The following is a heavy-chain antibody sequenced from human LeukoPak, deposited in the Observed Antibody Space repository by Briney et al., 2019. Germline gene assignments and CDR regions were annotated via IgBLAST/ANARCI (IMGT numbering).Heavy chain of an antibody. J-gene: IGHJ3*02. Sequence: SETLSLTCTVSGGSISSGSYCWSWIRQPAGKGLEWIGHIHTSGNTNYNPSLKSRVTISVDTSKNHFSLKLSSVTAADTAVYYCARAGGYDYVWGSDDAFDIWGQGTMVTVSS. V-gene: IGHV4-61*09. CDR2: IHTSGNT. CDR3: ARAGGYDYVWGSDDAFDI. D-gene: IGHD3-16*01. CDR1: GGSISSGSYC.